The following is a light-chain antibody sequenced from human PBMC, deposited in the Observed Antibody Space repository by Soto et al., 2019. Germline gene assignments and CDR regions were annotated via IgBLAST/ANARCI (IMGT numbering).Light chain of an antibody. V-gene: IGKV1-17*03. J-gene: IGKJ1*01. CDR3: LQHNSYPWT. CDR2: AAS. CDR1: QGISNY. Sequence: DIQMTQSPSAMSASVGDRVTITCRASQGISNYLAWFQQKPGKVPRRLMFAASTLQSGVPSRFSGSGSGTQFTLTISSLQPEDFATYYCLQHNSYPWTFXQGTKVDIK.